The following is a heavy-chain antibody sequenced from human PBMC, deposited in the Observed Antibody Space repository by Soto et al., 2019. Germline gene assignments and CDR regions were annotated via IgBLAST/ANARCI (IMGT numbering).Heavy chain of an antibody. CDR1: GSTFTGHY. CDR3: ARAGIAAAGSGEYGMDV. Sequence: RASVKVSCKASGSTFTGHYIHWVRQAPGQGLEWMGWINPNSGTTKYAQKFQGRVTLTRETSITTAYMELNSLKSDDTAVYYCARAGIAAAGSGEYGMDVWGQGTTVTVSS. D-gene: IGHD6-13*01. CDR2: INPNSGTT. V-gene: IGHV1-2*02. J-gene: IGHJ6*02.